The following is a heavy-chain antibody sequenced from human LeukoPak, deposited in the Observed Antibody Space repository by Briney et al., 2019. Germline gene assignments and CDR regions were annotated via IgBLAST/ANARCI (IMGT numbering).Heavy chain of an antibody. J-gene: IGHJ4*02. CDR1: GFTFSSYA. D-gene: IGHD3-22*01. CDR2: ISGSGGST. Sequence: PGGSLRLSCAASGFTFSSYAMSWVRQAPGKGLEWDSAISGSGGSTYYADSVKGRFTISRDNAKNSLYLQMNSLRAEDTAVYYCARDPYYYDSSGRYWGQGTLVTVSS. V-gene: IGHV3-23*01. CDR3: ARDPYYYDSSGRY.